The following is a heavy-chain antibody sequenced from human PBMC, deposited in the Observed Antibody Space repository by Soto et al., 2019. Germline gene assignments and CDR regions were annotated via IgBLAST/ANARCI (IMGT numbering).Heavy chain of an antibody. J-gene: IGHJ5*02. CDR1: GYIFTGYH. Sequence: ASVKVSCKTSGYIFTGYHLHWVLQAPGQGLEWVGWINPYSGGTNYAQKFQGWVTMTTDTSLSTAYMEVKRLRYDDTAVYYCARGCSGGTCYLFDTWGQGTLVTVS. CDR2: INPYSGGT. D-gene: IGHD2-15*01. CDR3: ARGCSGGTCYLFDT. V-gene: IGHV1-2*04.